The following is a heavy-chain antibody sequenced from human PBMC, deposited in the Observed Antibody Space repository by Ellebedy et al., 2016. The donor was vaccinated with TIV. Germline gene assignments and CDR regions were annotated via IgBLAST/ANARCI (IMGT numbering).Heavy chain of an antibody. CDR3: ARKRITMVRGGYGMDV. J-gene: IGHJ6*02. Sequence: MPSETLSLTCAVSGGSISSSNWWSWVRQPPGKGLEWIGEIYHSGSTNYNPSLKSRVTISVDKSKNQFSLKLSSVTAADTAVYYCARKRITMVRGGYGMDVWGQGTTVTVSS. CDR1: GGSISSSNW. D-gene: IGHD3-10*01. V-gene: IGHV4-4*02. CDR2: IYHSGST.